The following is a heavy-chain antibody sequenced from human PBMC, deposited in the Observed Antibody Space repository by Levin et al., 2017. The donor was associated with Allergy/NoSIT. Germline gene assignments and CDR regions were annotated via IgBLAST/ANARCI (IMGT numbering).Heavy chain of an antibody. CDR2: ISFDGKSK. Sequence: GGSLRLSCAASGFTFSSYGMHWVRQAPGKGLEWVAVISFDGKSKYYADSVKGRFTISRDNSKNTLYLDVNTLRPEDTAIYYCAKSRAGGWLLQDSWGQGSLVTVSS. CDR1: GFTFSSYG. CDR3: AKSRAGGWLLQDS. J-gene: IGHJ5*02. V-gene: IGHV3-30*18. D-gene: IGHD2-15*01.